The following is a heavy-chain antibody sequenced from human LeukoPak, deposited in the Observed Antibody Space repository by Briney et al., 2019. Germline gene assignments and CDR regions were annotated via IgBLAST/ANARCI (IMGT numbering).Heavy chain of an antibody. CDR3: ARSYYYDSSGSQGAYDY. V-gene: IGHV4-34*01. CDR2: INHSGST. J-gene: IGHJ4*02. CDR1: GGSFSGYY. D-gene: IGHD3-22*01. Sequence: SETLSLTCAVYGGSFSGYYWSWIRQPPGKGLEWIGEINHSGSTNYNPSLKSRVTISVDTSKNQFSLKLSSVTAADTAVYYCARSYYYDSSGSQGAYDYSGQETLVTVYS.